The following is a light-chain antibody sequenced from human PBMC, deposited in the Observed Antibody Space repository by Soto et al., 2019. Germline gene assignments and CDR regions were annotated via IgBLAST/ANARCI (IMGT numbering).Light chain of an antibody. CDR2: GAS. Sequence: EIVLTQSPGTLSLSPGERATLSCRASQSVSSSYLAWYQQKPGQAPRLLIYGASSRATGIPDRFSGSGSGTDFPLTISRLEPEDFAVYYCQQYGSSLYTFGQGTNLEIK. CDR3: QQYGSSLYT. CDR1: QSVSSSY. V-gene: IGKV3-20*01. J-gene: IGKJ2*01.